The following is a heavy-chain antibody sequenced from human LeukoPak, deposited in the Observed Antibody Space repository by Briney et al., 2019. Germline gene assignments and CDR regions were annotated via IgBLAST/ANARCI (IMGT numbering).Heavy chain of an antibody. Sequence: GGSLRLSCAASGFTFSNAWMSWVRQAPGKGLEWVGRIKSKTDGGTTDYAAPVKGRFTISRDDSKNTLYLQMNSLKTEDTAVYYCAKDARMITFGGVIVTGGQGTLVTVSS. CDR1: GFTFSNAW. V-gene: IGHV3-15*01. CDR3: AKDARMITFGGVIVT. CDR2: IKSKTDGGTT. J-gene: IGHJ4*02. D-gene: IGHD3-16*02.